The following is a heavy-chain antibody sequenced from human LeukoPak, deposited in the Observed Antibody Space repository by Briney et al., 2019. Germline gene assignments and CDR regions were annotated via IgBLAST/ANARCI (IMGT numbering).Heavy chain of an antibody. CDR2: IRYDGSNK. V-gene: IGHV3-30*02. D-gene: IGHD3-22*01. J-gene: IGHJ4*02. Sequence: AGGSLRLSCAASGFTFSSYGMHWVRQAPGKGLEWVAFIRYDGSNKYYADSVKGRFTISRDNSKNTLYLQMNSLRAEDTAVYYCAKDLAVFASYYDSSGYDYWGQGTLATVS. CDR3: AKDLAVFASYYDSSGYDY. CDR1: GFTFSSYG.